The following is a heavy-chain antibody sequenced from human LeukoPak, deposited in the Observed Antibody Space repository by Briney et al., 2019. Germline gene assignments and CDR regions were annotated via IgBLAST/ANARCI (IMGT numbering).Heavy chain of an antibody. CDR2: ITISGHTK. V-gene: IGHV3-48*03. J-gene: IGHJ5*02. Sequence: TGGSLRLSCAASGFDLNTYEMNWVRQAPGKGLEWIADITISGHTKNYADSVKGRFTISRDNAGTSLYLQMNGLRVEDTGVYYCARGDPHADLWGQGTLVTVSS. CDR1: GFDLNTYE. CDR3: ARGDPHADL.